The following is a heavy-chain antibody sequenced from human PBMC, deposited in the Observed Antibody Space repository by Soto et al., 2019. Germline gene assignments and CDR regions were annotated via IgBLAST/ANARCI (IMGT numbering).Heavy chain of an antibody. V-gene: IGHV3-30*03. Sequence: PGVSLRLSCAASGFTFSSYGMHWVRQAPGKGLEWVAVISYDGSNKYYADSVKGRFTISRDNSKNTLYLQMNSLGAEDTAVYYCATVVATSYFDYWGQGTLVTVSS. CDR1: GFTFSSYG. CDR3: ATVVATSYFDY. D-gene: IGHD5-12*01. J-gene: IGHJ4*02. CDR2: ISYDGSNK.